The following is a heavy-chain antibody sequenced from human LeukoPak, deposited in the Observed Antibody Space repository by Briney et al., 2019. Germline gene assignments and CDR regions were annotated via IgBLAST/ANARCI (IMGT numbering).Heavy chain of an antibody. CDR3: AKDPNTQYSSSWYWGWFDP. D-gene: IGHD6-13*01. CDR1: GFTFDDYA. V-gene: IGHV3-9*01. Sequence: PGGSLRLSCAASGFTFDDYAMHWVRQAPGKVLEWVSGISWNSGSIGYADSVKGRFTISRDNAKNSLYLQMNSLRAEDTALYYCAKDPNTQYSSSWYWGWFDPWGQGTLVTVSS. CDR2: ISWNSGSI. J-gene: IGHJ5*02.